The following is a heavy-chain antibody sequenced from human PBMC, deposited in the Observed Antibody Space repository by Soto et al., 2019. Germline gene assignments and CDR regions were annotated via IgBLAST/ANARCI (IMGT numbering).Heavy chain of an antibody. CDR3: AHTDIVVVVAATLLPVTYYFDY. J-gene: IGHJ4*02. V-gene: IGHV2-5*02. D-gene: IGHD2-15*01. CDR1: GFSLSTSGVG. CDR2: IYWDDDK. Sequence: QITLKESGPTLVKPTQTLTLTCTFSGFSLSTSGVGVGWIRQPPGKALEWLALIYWDDDKRYSPSLKSRLTITTYTSKNLVVLTMTTMDPVHTATYYCAHTDIVVVVAATLLPVTYYFDYWGQGTLVTVSS.